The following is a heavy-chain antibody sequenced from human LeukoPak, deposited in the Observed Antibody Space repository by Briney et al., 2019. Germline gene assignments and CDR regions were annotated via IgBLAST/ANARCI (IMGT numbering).Heavy chain of an antibody. D-gene: IGHD3-22*01. Sequence: GGSLRLSCAASGFTFDDYTMHWDRQAPGKGLEWVSLISWDGGSTYYADSVKGRFTISRDNSKNSLYLQMNSLRTEDTALYYCALDYYDSSGYKGAFDIWGQGTMVTVSS. V-gene: IGHV3-43*01. CDR2: ISWDGGST. CDR3: ALDYYDSSGYKGAFDI. J-gene: IGHJ3*02. CDR1: GFTFDDYT.